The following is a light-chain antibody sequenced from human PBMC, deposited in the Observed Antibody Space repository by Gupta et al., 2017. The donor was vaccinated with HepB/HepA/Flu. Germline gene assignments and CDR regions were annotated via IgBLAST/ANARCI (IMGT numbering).Light chain of an antibody. Sequence: DIQMTHSPSSVSASVGDRVTITCRASQGISSWLAWYQQKPGKAPKLLSYAASSLHRGVTSRFSGSGAGTEFTLTISSRQLEDFATYYCQQVNSFPPGLTFGQGTRLEIK. CDR3: QQVNSFPPGLT. CDR1: QGISSW. V-gene: IGKV1D-12*01. J-gene: IGKJ5*01. CDR2: AAS.